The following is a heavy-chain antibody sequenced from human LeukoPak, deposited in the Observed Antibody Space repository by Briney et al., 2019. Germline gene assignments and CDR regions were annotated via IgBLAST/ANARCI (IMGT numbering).Heavy chain of an antibody. D-gene: IGHD1-26*01. CDR3: ARGEGLGTTNGGYYFAY. CDR2: IKQDGSET. Sequence: GGSLRLSCAASGFTFSNYWMNWVRQAPGKGLEWVANIKQDGSETYYVDSVKGRFTISRDSAKNSLYLQMNTLRAGDTAVYYCARGEGLGTTNGGYYFAYWGQGSLVTVSS. CDR1: GFTFSNYW. V-gene: IGHV3-7*04. J-gene: IGHJ4*02.